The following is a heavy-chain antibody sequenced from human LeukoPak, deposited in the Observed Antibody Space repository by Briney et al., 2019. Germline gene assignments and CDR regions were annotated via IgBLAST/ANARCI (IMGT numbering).Heavy chain of an antibody. CDR2: IYYSGST. Sequence: SETLSLTCTVSGGSISSYYWSWIRQPPGKGLEWIGYIYYSGSTNYNPSLKSRVTISVDTSKNQFSLKLSSVTAADTAIYYCARDFNWFDPWGQGTLVAVSS. CDR3: ARDFNWFDP. V-gene: IGHV4-59*12. CDR1: GGSISSYY. J-gene: IGHJ5*02.